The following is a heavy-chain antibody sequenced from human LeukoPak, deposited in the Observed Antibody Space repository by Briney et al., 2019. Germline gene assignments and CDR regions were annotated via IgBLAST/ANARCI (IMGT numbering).Heavy chain of an antibody. Sequence: GGSLRLSCAVSGITLSNYGMSWFRQAPGKGLEWVAGISDSGGSTNYADSVKGRFTISRDNPKNTLYLQMNSLRAEDTAVYFCARRGVVIRVILVGFHKEAFYFDSWGQGALVTVSS. CDR2: ISDSGGST. CDR1: GITLSNYG. J-gene: IGHJ4*02. CDR3: ARRGVVIRVILVGFHKEAFYFDS. D-gene: IGHD3-22*01. V-gene: IGHV3-23*01.